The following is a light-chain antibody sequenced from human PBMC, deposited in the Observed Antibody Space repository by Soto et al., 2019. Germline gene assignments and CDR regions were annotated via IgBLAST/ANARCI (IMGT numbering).Light chain of an antibody. CDR1: QSVDSNY. CDR3: QQYGSSRNT. Sequence: EIVLTQSPGTLSLSPGEGATLSCRASQSVDSNYLAWYQKKPGQAPRLLIYGASSRATGIPDRFSGSGSGTDFTLTISRLEPEDFAVYYCQQYGSSRNTFGGGTKVGIK. CDR2: GAS. J-gene: IGKJ4*01. V-gene: IGKV3-20*01.